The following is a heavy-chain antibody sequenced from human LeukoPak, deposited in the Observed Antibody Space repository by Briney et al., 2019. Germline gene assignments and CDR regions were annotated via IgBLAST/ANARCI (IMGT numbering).Heavy chain of an antibody. J-gene: IGHJ6*03. CDR3: AGDYSSSWGGPDYYYYYMDV. CDR1: GFTFSTYT. Sequence: GGSLRLSCAASGFTFSTYTMNWVRQAPGKGLEWVSSISSSSSYIYYADSVKGRFTISRDNAKNSLYLQMNSLRAEDTAVYYCAGDYSSSWGGPDYYYYYMDVWGKGTTVTISS. CDR2: ISSSSSYI. V-gene: IGHV3-21*01. D-gene: IGHD6-13*01.